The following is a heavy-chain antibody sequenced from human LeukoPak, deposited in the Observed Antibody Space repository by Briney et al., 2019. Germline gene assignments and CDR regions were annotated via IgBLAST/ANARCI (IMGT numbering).Heavy chain of an antibody. CDR2: INDSGGA. CDR1: GGSFSGYY. D-gene: IGHD5-12*01. Sequence: PSETLSLTCAVYGGSFSGYYWSWIRQPPGKGLEWSGEINDSGGAHYNPSLPSRLTISLDTSTNQFSLKLSSVTAADTAVYYGASSGYEQPRSLDYWGQGTLVTVSS. CDR3: ASSGYEQPRSLDY. J-gene: IGHJ4*02. V-gene: IGHV4-34*01.